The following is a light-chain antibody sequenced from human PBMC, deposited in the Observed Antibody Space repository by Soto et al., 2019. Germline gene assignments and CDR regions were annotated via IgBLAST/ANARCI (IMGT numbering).Light chain of an antibody. V-gene: IGKV3-15*01. J-gene: IGKJ2*01. CDR2: CAS. Sequence: EIVMTQSPATLSVSPGERATLSCRASQSVSSNLAWYQQQPGQAPRLLIYCASTRATGIPAGFIGSGSGTEFTLTISSLQSEDFAVYYCQQYNNWPPGVTFGQGTKLEIK. CDR1: QSVSSN. CDR3: QQYNNWPPGVT.